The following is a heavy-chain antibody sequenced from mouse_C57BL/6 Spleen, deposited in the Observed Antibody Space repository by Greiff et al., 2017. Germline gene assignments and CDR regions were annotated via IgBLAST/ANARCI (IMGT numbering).Heavy chain of an antibody. J-gene: IGHJ4*01. CDR1: GFNIKDYY. D-gene: IGHD1-1*01. CDR2: IDPEDGET. V-gene: IGHV14-2*01. CDR3: ARDYYGSSYVNAMDY. Sequence: VQLKESGAELVKPGASVKLSCTASGFNIKDYYMHWVKQRTEQGLEWIGRIDPEDGETKYAPKFQGKATITADTATNTAYLQLSSLTSEDTAVYYCARDYYGSSYVNAMDYWGQGTSVTVSS.